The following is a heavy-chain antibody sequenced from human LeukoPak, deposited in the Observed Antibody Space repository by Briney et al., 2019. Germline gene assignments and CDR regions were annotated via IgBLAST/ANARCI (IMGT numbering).Heavy chain of an antibody. D-gene: IGHD5-18*01. CDR3: ARSRAIQLWHPTLDY. J-gene: IGHJ4*02. Sequence: SVKVSCKASGGTFSSYAISWVRQSPGQGLEWMGGIIPIFGTANYAQKFQGRVTITTDESTSTAYMELSSLRSEDTAVYYCARSRAIQLWHPTLDYWGQGTLVTVSS. CDR1: GGTFSSYA. CDR2: IIPIFGTA. V-gene: IGHV1-69*05.